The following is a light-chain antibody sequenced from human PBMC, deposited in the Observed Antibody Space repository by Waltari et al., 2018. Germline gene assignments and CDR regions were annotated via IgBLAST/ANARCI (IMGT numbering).Light chain of an antibody. V-gene: IGKV3-20*01. CDR2: GAS. CDR1: QSVSSSY. J-gene: IGKJ1*01. CDR3: QQYGSSPWT. Sequence: DIVLTQSPGTLSLSPGARVTLSGRASQSVSSSYFAWYQQKPGRAPSLLIYGASSRATGIPDRCSGSGSGTDFTLTISRLEPEDFAVYYCQQYGSSPWTFGQGTKVEIK.